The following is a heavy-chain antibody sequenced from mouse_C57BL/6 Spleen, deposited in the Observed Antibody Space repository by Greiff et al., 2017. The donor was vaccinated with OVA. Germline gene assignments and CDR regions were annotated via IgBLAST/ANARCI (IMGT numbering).Heavy chain of an antibody. D-gene: IGHD1-1*01. CDR3: ARNYGSSYDYYAMDY. J-gene: IGHJ4*01. V-gene: IGHV5-17*01. CDR2: ISSGSSTI. CDR1: GFTFSDYG. Sequence: EVQGVESGGGLVKPGGSLKLSCAASGFTFSDYGMHWVRQAPEKGLEWVAYISSGSSTIYYAATVKGRFTISRDNAKNTLFLQMTSLRSEDTAMYYCARNYGSSYDYYAMDYWGQGTSVTVSS.